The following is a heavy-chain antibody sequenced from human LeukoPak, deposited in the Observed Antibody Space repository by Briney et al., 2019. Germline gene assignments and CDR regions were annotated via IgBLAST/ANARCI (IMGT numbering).Heavy chain of an antibody. CDR3: AKDRDMIVVVYYFDY. CDR2: ISGGGGST. Sequence: PGGSLRLSCAASGFTFSSYAMSWVRQAPGKGLEWVSAISGGGGSTYYADSVKGRFTISRDNSKNTLYLQMNSLRAEDTAVYYCAKDRDMIVVVYYFDYWGQGTLVTVSS. CDR1: GFTFSSYA. D-gene: IGHD3-22*01. V-gene: IGHV3-23*01. J-gene: IGHJ4*02.